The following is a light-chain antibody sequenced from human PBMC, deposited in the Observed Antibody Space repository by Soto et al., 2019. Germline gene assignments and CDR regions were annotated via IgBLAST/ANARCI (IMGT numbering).Light chain of an antibody. Sequence: EVVITQSPATLSVSPGERATLSCRASQSITSNLAWYQQRPGQTPRLLIYEASTRATGIPARFSGSGSGTDFTLTITSLQSEDFAVYFCQQYNNWPKSTFGQGTKVDFK. CDR2: EAS. CDR1: QSITSN. CDR3: QQYNNWPKST. V-gene: IGKV3-15*01. J-gene: IGKJ2*01.